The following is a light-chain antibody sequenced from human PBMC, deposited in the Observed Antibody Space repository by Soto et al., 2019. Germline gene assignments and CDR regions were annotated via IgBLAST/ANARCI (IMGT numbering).Light chain of an antibody. J-gene: IGLJ1*01. Sequence: QSVLTQPASVSGSPGQSITISCTGTSSDVGGYNYASWYQQHPGKAPKFMIYDVSNRPSGVSTRFSGSKSGNTASLTISGLQAEDEADYYCNSYTTSNTRQIVFGTGTKVTVL. CDR3: NSYTTSNTRQIV. V-gene: IGLV2-14*01. CDR2: DVS. CDR1: SSDVGGYNY.